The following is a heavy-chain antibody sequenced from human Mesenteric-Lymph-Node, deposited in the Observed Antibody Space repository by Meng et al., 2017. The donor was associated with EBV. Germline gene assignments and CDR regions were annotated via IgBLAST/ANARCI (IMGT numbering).Heavy chain of an antibody. CDR1: GFTFSDYY. D-gene: IGHD6-19*01. Sequence: QVWGGALGGGLVKPGGSLRLSCAASGFTFSDYYMGWIRQATGKGLEWVSYISNSGSTIYYTDSVRGRFTISRDNAKDSLYLQMNSLRAEDTAVYYCARGMGGRSGWYETFDYWGQGTLVTVSS. CDR2: ISNSGSTI. CDR3: ARGMGGRSGWYETFDY. V-gene: IGHV3-11*01. J-gene: IGHJ4*02.